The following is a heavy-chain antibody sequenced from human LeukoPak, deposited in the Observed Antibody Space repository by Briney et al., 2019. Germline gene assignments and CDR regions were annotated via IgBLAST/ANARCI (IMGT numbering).Heavy chain of an antibody. D-gene: IGHD5-24*01. J-gene: IGHJ4*02. Sequence: ASVKVSCKASGYTFTSYDISWVRQAPGQGLEWMGWISVYNVNINYAQKFQGRVTMTTDTSTSTAYMELRSLRSDDTAVYYCARVHERWRLKNWGQGTLVTVSS. CDR1: GYTFTSYD. V-gene: IGHV1-18*01. CDR2: ISVYNVNI. CDR3: ARVHERWRLKN.